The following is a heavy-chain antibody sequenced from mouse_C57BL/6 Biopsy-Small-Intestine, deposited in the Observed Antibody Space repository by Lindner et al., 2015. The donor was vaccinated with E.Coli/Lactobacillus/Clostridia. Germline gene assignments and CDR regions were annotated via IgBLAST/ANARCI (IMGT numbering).Heavy chain of an antibody. CDR2: INPYNGGT. CDR3: AIPYDGYYEGFAY. J-gene: IGHJ3*01. D-gene: IGHD2-3*01. V-gene: IGHV1-19*01. CDR1: GYTFTDYY. Sequence: VQLQESGPVLVKPGASVKMSCKASGYTFTDYYMNWVKQSHGKSLEWTGVINPYNGGTSYNQKFKGKATLTVDKSSSTAYMELNSLTSEDSAVYYCAIPYDGYYEGFAYWDQGTLVTVSA.